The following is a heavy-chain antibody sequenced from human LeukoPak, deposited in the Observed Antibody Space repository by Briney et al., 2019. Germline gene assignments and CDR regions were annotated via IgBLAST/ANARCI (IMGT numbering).Heavy chain of an antibody. CDR2: IIPIFGTA. J-gene: IGHJ4*02. V-gene: IGHV1-69*13. CDR3: ARVEGPDGNLDY. Sequence: SVKVSCKASGGTFSSYAISWVRQAPGQGIEWMGGIIPIFGTANYAQKFQGRVTITADESTSTAYMELSSLRSEDTAVYYCARVEGPDGNLDYWGQGTLVTVSS. D-gene: IGHD1-14*01. CDR1: GGTFSSYA.